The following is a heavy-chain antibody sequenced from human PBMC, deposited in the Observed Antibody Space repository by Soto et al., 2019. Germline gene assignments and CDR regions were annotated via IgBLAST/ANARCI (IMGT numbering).Heavy chain of an antibody. J-gene: IGHJ6*03. CDR3: AHMEVRGVFYYYYMDV. Sequence: QITLKESGPTLVKPTQTLTLTCTFSGFSLSTSGVGVGWIRQPPGKALEWLALIFWNDDKRYSPSPKSRLTITKETSKNRVVLTVSNMEPVDTGTYYCAHMEVRGVFYYYYMDVWGKGTTVTVSS. CDR1: GFSLSTSGVG. V-gene: IGHV2-5*01. D-gene: IGHD3-10*01. CDR2: IFWNDDK.